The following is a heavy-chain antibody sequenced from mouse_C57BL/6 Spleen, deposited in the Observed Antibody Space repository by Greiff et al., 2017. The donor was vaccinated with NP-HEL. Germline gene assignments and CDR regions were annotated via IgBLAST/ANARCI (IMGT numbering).Heavy chain of an antibody. CDR3: ARYDGNYFDY. J-gene: IGHJ2*01. D-gene: IGHD2-3*01. Sequence: VKLQQPGAELVMPGASVKLSCKASGYTFTSYWMHWVKQRPGQGLEWIGEIDPSDSYTNYNQKFKGKSTLTVDKSSSTAYMQLSSLTSEDSAVYYCARYDGNYFDYWGQGTTLTVSS. V-gene: IGHV1-69*01. CDR2: IDPSDSYT. CDR1: GYTFTSYW.